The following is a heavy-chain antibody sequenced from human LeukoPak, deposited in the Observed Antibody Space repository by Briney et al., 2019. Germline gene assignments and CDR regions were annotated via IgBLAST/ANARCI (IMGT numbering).Heavy chain of an antibody. V-gene: IGHV3-23*01. CDR1: GFTFSSYA. CDR3: ARSSNWGCLDS. CDR2: ISGSGGST. D-gene: IGHD7-27*01. J-gene: IGHJ4*02. Sequence: GGSLRLSCAASGFTFSSYAMSWVRQAPGKGLEWVSAISGSGGSTYYADSVKGRFTISRDNVKNSLYLQMNSLRAEDTAVYYCARSSNWGCLDSWGQGTLVTVSS.